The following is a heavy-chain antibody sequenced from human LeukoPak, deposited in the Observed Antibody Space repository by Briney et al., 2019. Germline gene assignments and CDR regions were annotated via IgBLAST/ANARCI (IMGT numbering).Heavy chain of an antibody. CDR2: IKQDGSDK. CDR1: GFTFSSNW. Sequence: GGSLRFSCAASGFTFSSNWMSWVRQAPGKGLEWVANIKQDGSDKYYVDSVKGRFTISRGNAKNSLYLQMNSLRVEDTAVYYCARDYDWGQGTLVTVSS. CDR3: ARDYD. V-gene: IGHV3-7*01. J-gene: IGHJ4*02. D-gene: IGHD4-17*01.